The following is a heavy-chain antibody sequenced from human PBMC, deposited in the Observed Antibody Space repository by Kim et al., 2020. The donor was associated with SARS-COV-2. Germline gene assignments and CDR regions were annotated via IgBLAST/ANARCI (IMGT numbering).Heavy chain of an antibody. V-gene: IGHV3-7*01. J-gene: IGHJ3*02. CDR3: ARSRPGFGGHFPDPLDI. Sequence: GGSLRLSCAASGFIIYSDWMNWVRQAPGKGLEWVANIKEDGSKSFYLDSVKGRFTISRDNAKHSLFLQMNSLRADDTAVYYCARSRPGFGGHFPDPLDIWGQGTRVTVSS. CDR1: GFIIYSDW. D-gene: IGHD2-15*01. CDR2: IKEDGSKS.